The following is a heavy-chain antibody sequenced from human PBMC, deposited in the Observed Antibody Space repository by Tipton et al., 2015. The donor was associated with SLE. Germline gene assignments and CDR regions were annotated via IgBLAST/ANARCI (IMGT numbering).Heavy chain of an antibody. CDR1: GLTFSSYS. V-gene: IGHV3-23*01. D-gene: IGHD1-7*01. CDR3: AKAPPGTTLLGAFDI. Sequence: SLRLSCAASGLTFSSYSMTWVRQAPGKGLEWVSAISGSGGSTYYADSVKGRFTISRDNSENTVCVQMKSLRAEDTAVYYCAKAPPGTTLLGAFDIWGQGTMVTVSS. CDR2: ISGSGGST. J-gene: IGHJ3*02.